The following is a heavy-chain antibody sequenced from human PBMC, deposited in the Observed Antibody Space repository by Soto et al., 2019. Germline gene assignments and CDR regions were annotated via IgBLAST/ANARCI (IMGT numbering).Heavy chain of an antibody. Sequence: ASETLSLTCTVSGGSMIAYYWNWMRQPPGKGLQWIGYTYYSGSTTYNPSLKSRVTISVDSSKNQSSLKLDSVTPADTAVYYCARVPGTAGKRYFDYWGPGTLVTVSS. J-gene: IGHJ4*02. D-gene: IGHD6-13*01. CDR1: GGSMIAYY. V-gene: IGHV4-59*01. CDR3: ARVPGTAGKRYFDY. CDR2: TYYSGST.